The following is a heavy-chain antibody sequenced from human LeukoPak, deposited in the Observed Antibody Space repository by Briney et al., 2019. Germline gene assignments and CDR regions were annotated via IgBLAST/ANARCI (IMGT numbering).Heavy chain of an antibody. CDR1: GFTVSSNY. D-gene: IGHD5-12*01. CDR2: IYSGGST. Sequence: GGSLRLSXAASGFTVSSNYMSWVRQAPGKGLEWVSVIYSGGSTYYADSVKGRFTISRDDSKNTLYLQMNSLRAEDTAVYYCATLAKDDLWGQGTLVTVSS. CDR3: ATLAKDDL. V-gene: IGHV3-53*01. J-gene: IGHJ4*02.